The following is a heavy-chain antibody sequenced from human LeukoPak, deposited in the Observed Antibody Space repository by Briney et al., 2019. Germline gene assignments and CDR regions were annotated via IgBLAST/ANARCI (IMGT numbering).Heavy chain of an antibody. Sequence: GGSLRLSCAASGFTFSDYYMSWIRQAPGKGLEWVSYISSSGSTIYYADSVKGRFTISRDNAKNSLYLQMNSLRAEDTAVYYCGRGANGYCMNWFHRGGEGTLVTVSS. CDR2: ISSSGSTI. CDR3: GRGANGYCMNWFHR. CDR1: GFTFSDYY. V-gene: IGHV3-11*01. D-gene: IGHD5-18*01. J-gene: IGHJ5*02.